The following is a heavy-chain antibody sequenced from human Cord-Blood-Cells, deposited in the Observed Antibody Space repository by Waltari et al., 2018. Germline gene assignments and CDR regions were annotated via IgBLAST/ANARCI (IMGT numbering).Heavy chain of an antibody. CDR3: AGAGKGDVYFPR. D-gene: IGHD6-19*01. CDR1: GYTFTSYG. Sequence: QVQLVQSGAEVTKPGASVKVSCKASGYTFTSYGISWVRQGPGQGLEWMGWISAYNGNTQYAQELQGRGTMTTHTPTRPAYRERRSLRTDDAAGYDCAGAGKGDVYFPRWGRDTLVTVSS. CDR2: ISAYNGNT. V-gene: IGHV1-18*01. J-gene: IGHJ2*01.